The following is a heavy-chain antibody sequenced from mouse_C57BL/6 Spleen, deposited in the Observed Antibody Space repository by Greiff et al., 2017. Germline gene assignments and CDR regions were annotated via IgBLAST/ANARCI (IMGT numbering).Heavy chain of an antibody. D-gene: IGHD3-3*01. CDR2: LWRGGST. CDR1: GFSLTSYG. CDR3: AKNRGLAYAMDY. V-gene: IGHV2-5*01. Sequence: QVQLKQSGPGLVQPSQSLSITCTVSGFSLTSYGVHWVRQSPGKGLAWLGVLWRGGSTDYNAAFMSRLSITKDNSKSQVFFKMNSLQADDTAIYYCAKNRGLAYAMDYWGQGTSVTVSS. J-gene: IGHJ4*01.